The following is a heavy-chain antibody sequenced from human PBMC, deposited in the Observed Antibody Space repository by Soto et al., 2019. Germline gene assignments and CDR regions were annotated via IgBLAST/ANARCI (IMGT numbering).Heavy chain of an antibody. CDR2: ISYDGSNK. Sequence: GGSLRLSCAASGFTFSSYAMHWVRQAPGKGLEWVAVISYDGSNKYYADSVKGRFTISRDNSKNTLYLQMNSLRAEDTAVYYCARDDWGFDYWGQGTLVTVSS. J-gene: IGHJ4*02. D-gene: IGHD7-27*01. V-gene: IGHV3-30-3*01. CDR3: ARDDWGFDY. CDR1: GFTFSSYA.